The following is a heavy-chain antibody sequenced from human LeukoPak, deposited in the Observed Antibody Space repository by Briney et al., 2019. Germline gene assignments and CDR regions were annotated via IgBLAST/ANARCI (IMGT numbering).Heavy chain of an antibody. J-gene: IGHJ4*02. CDR1: GFTFSTYA. V-gene: IGHV3-23*01. CDR2: IIGSGNSI. CDR3: AKSRGRYYYDSSGYFN. D-gene: IGHD3-22*01. Sequence: GGSLRLSCAASGFTFSTYAVSWVRQAPGKGLEWVSLIIGSGNSIHYADSVKGRFTISRDNFKNTVFLQLNSLRPEDTAVYYCAKSRGRYYYDSSGYFNWGQGTLVTVSS.